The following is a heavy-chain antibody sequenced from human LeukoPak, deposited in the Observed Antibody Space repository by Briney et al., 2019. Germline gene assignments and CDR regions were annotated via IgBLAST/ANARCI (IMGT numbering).Heavy chain of an antibody. Sequence: GGSLRLSCAASGFTVSSNYMSWVRQAPGKGLEWVSVIYSGGSTYYADSVKGRFTISRDNSKNTLYLQMNSLRAEDTAVYYCARDRLLWFGVDGMDVWGQGTTVTVSS. CDR3: ARDRLLWFGVDGMDV. V-gene: IGHV3-53*05. CDR2: IYSGGST. D-gene: IGHD3-10*01. J-gene: IGHJ6*02. CDR1: GFTVSSNY.